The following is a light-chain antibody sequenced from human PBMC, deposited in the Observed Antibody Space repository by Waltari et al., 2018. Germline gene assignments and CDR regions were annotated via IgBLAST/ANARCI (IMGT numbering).Light chain of an antibody. V-gene: IGKV3-20*01. J-gene: IGKJ4*01. Sequence: EIVLTQSPGTLSVSPGERVTVSCRASQTITGSWLTWYHQKPGQAARLLLYGASNRAPGIPDRFSGSGSGTDFTLTISRLEPEYSAVYYCQQYDGSVVTFGGGTKVEIK. CDR1: QTITGSW. CDR2: GAS. CDR3: QQYDGSVVT.